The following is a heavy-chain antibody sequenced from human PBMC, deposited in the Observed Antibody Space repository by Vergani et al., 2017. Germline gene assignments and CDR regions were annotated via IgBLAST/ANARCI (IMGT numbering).Heavy chain of an antibody. CDR3: ARVGSFCSGGSCYNWFDP. Sequence: QLQLQESGPGLVKPSQTLSLTCTVSGGSISSGSYYWSWIRQPAGKGLEWIGRIYTSGSTNYNPSLKSRVTISVDTSKNQFSLKLSSVTAADTAVYYCARVGSFCSGGSCYNWFDPWGQGTLVTVSS. D-gene: IGHD2-15*01. J-gene: IGHJ5*02. V-gene: IGHV4-61*02. CDR2: IYTSGST. CDR1: GGSISSGSYY.